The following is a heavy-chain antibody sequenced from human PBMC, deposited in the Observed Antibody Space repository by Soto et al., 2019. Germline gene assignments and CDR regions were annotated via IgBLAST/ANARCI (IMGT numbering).Heavy chain of an antibody. CDR2: IYSGGST. D-gene: IGHD6-19*01. V-gene: IGHV3-53*04. Sequence: GGSLRLSCAASGVPVSSNYMSWVRQAPGKGLEWVSVIYSGGSTYYADSVKGRFTISRHNSKNTLYLQMNSLRAEDTAVYYCARVHSSGWYLTMGLGWFDPWGQGTLVTVSS. CDR3: ARVHSSGWYLTMGLGWFDP. J-gene: IGHJ5*02. CDR1: GVPVSSNY.